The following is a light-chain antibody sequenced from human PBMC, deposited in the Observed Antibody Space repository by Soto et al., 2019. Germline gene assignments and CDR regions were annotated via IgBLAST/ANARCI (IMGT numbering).Light chain of an antibody. CDR1: SSDVGGYNY. CDR2: DVS. J-gene: IGLJ2*01. CDR3: SSYTSSSTLVV. Sequence: QSVLTQPASVSGSPGQSITISCTGTSSDVGGYNYVSWYQQHPGKAPKFMIYDVSNRPSGVSNRFSGSKSGNTASLTISGLQAEDEADYYCSSYTSSSTLVVFGGGTKVTVL. V-gene: IGLV2-14*01.